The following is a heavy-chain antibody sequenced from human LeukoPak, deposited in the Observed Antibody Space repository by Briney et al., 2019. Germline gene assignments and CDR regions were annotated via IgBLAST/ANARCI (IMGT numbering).Heavy chain of an antibody. CDR3: VRDKVSGSPHGSVFDY. CDR2: IRQDGGER. J-gene: IGHJ4*02. CDR1: GFTFSNYW. V-gene: IGHV3-7*01. Sequence: PGGSLRLSCAASGFTFSNYWMSWVRQAPGKGLEWLAIIRQDGGERYYVDSVKGRFTISRDNAKNSLYLQMNSLRADDTAVYYCVRDKVSGSPHGSVFDYWGQKTLVGVSP. D-gene: IGHD1-26*01.